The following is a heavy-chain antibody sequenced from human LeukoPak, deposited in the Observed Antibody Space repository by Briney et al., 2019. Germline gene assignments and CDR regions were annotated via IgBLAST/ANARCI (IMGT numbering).Heavy chain of an antibody. V-gene: IGHV3-48*01. CDR3: AREPPMGYMDV. CDR1: GFTFDDYA. CDR2: ISSSSSTI. Sequence: GGSLRLSCAASGFTFDDYAMHWVRQAPGKGLEWVSYISSSSSTIYYADSVKGRFTISRDNAKNSLYLQMNSLRAEDTAVYYCAREPPMGYMDVWGKGTTVTVSS. J-gene: IGHJ6*03.